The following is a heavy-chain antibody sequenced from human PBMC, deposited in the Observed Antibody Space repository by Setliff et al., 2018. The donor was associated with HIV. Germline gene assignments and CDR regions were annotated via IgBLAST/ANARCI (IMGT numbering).Heavy chain of an antibody. D-gene: IGHD2-2*01. CDR2: INTNTGNP. Sequence: ASVKGSCKASGYTFTSYTMNWVRQAPGQGLEWMGWINTNTGNPTYAPGFTGRFVFSLDTSVSTAYLQISSLKAEDTVVYYCARGALVPAAIGAYYYYMDVWGKGTTVTVSS. CDR3: ARGALVPAAIGAYYYYMDV. CDR1: GYTFTSYT. J-gene: IGHJ6*03. V-gene: IGHV7-4-1*02.